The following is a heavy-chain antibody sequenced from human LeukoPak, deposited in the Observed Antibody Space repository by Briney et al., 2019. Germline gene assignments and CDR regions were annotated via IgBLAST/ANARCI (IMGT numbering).Heavy chain of an antibody. CDR1: GGSISSNSYY. V-gene: IGHV4-39*01. D-gene: IGHD5-24*01. J-gene: IGHJ4*02. CDR3: TRGAPVGSSREFDY. Sequence: SETLSLTCAVSGGSISSNSYYWGWIRQPPGKGLEWIGSIYYSGSTYYNPSLKSRVTISVDTSKNQFSLKLSSVTPEDTAVYYCTRGAPVGSSREFDYWGQGTLVTVSS. CDR2: IYYSGST.